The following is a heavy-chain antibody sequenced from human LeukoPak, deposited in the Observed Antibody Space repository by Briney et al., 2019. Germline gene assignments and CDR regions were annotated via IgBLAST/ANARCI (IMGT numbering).Heavy chain of an antibody. Sequence: GGSLRLSCAASGFTFSSYAMNWVRQAPGRGLEWVSFIYSGGSTYYADSVRGRFIISKDNSKNTLYLQMNSLRAEDTAVYYCARRAGSYSHSYDYWGQGTLVTVSS. D-gene: IGHD2-15*01. CDR1: GFTFSSYA. V-gene: IGHV3-23*03. CDR2: IYSGGST. CDR3: ARRAGSYSHSYDY. J-gene: IGHJ4*02.